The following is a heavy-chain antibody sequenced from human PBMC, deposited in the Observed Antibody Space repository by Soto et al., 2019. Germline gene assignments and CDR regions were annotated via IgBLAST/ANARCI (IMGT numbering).Heavy chain of an antibody. D-gene: IGHD1-26*01. Sequence: QVQLVESGGGVVQPGRSLRLSCAASGFTFSSYGFHWVRQAPGKGLEWVAVISYDGSNKYYADSVKGRFTISRDNSKNTMYLQMNSLRAEDTAVYYCAKGLVSGSQRGYFDYWGQGTVVTVSS. CDR3: AKGLVSGSQRGYFDY. CDR1: GFTFSSYG. J-gene: IGHJ4*02. CDR2: ISYDGSNK. V-gene: IGHV3-30*18.